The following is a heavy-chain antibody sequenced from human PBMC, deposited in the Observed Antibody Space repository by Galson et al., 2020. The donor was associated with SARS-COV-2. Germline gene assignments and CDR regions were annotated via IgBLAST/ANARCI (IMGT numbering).Heavy chain of an antibody. CDR1: GVSISYYY. V-gene: IGHV4-59*01. CDR3: ERGKFATIYGVVNGMDV. CDR2: IYNNRKT. J-gene: IGHJ6*02. D-gene: IGHD3-3*01. Sequence: SQTLSLTCTVSGVSISYYYWTWIRQPPGKGLEYIGYIYNNRKTNSNPSLKSRVTITEDTSNNQFSLRLSTVTAADTAMYYCERGKFATIYGVVNGMDVWGQGTTVTVSS.